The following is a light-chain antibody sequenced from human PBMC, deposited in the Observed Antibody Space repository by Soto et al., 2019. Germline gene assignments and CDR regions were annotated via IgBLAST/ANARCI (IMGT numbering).Light chain of an antibody. V-gene: IGKV3-20*01. CDR1: QSVSSSY. CDR3: QQYGSSPYT. CDR2: GAA. Sequence: EIVLTQSPGTLSLSPEEGATLSCRANQSVSSSYLAWYQQKPGQAPRLLIYGAASRATGIPDRFSGSGSGTDFTLTISRLEPEDFAVYYCQQYGSSPYTFGQGTKLEIK. J-gene: IGKJ2*01.